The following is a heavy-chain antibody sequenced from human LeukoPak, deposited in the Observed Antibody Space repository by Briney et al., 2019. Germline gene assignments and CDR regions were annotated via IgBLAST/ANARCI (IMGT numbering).Heavy chain of an antibody. Sequence: SETLSLTCTVSGGSISSSSYYWGWIGQPPGKGLEWIGGIYYSGSTYYNPSLKSRVTISVDTSKNQFSLKLSSVTAADTAVYYCARRGAWELHDAFDIWGQGTMVTVSS. CDR2: IYYSGST. CDR3: ARRGAWELHDAFDI. CDR1: GGSISSSSYY. J-gene: IGHJ3*02. D-gene: IGHD1-26*01. V-gene: IGHV4-39*01.